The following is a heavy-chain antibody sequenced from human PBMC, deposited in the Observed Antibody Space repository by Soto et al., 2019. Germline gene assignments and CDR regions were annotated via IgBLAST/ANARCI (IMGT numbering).Heavy chain of an antibody. J-gene: IGHJ4*02. Sequence: ASVKVSCKASGYTFTSYGISWVRQAPGQGLEWMGWISAYNGNTNYAQKLQGRVTMTTDTSTSTAYMELRGLRSDDTAVYYCATQGGTGTTFNFNYWGQGTLVTVSS. CDR3: ATQGGTGTTFNFNY. CDR2: ISAYNGNT. V-gene: IGHV1-18*01. CDR1: GYTFTSYG. D-gene: IGHD1-7*01.